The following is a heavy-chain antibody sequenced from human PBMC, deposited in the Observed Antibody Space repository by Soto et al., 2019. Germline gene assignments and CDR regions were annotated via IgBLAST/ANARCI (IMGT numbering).Heavy chain of an antibody. CDR2: IRQDGSVK. Sequence: PGGSLRLSCAASGFTFSSYWMSWVRQAPGEGLEWVANIRQDGSVKYYVDSVKGRFTISRDNAKNSLYLQMNSLRAEDTAVYYCARDHGGNTFDYWGQGTLVTVSS. V-gene: IGHV3-7*01. D-gene: IGHD2-15*01. CDR3: ARDHGGNTFDY. J-gene: IGHJ4*02. CDR1: GFTFSSYW.